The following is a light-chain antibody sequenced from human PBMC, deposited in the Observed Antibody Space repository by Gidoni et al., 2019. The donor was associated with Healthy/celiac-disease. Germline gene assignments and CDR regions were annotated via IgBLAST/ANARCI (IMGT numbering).Light chain of an antibody. Sequence: QSALTQPASVSGSPGQSITTSCTGTSRDVGGYNYVSWYQQPPGKAPKLMIYDVSKRPSGVSNRFSGSKSGNTASLNISGLQAEDEADYYCSSYTSSSTRVFGGGTKLTVL. V-gene: IGLV2-14*01. J-gene: IGLJ3*02. CDR3: SSYTSSSTRV. CDR1: SRDVGGYNY. CDR2: DVS.